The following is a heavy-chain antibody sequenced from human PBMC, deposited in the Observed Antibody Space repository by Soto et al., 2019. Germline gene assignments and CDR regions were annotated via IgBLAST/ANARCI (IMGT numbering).Heavy chain of an antibody. J-gene: IGHJ5*02. CDR1: GGSFSGYY. Sequence: ETLSLTCAVYGGSFSGYYWSWIRQPPGKGLEWIGEINHSGSTNYNPSLKSRVTISVDTSKNQFSLKLSSVTAADTAVYYCARRRFRITIFGVVKECWFDPWGQGTLVTVSS. CDR2: INHSGST. CDR3: ARRRFRITIFGVVKECWFDP. V-gene: IGHV4-34*01. D-gene: IGHD3-3*01.